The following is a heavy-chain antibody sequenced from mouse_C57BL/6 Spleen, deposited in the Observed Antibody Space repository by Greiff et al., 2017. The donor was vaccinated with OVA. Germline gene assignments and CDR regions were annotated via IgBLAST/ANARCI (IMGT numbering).Heavy chain of an antibody. CDR1: GYTFTSYW. D-gene: IGHD1-1*01. J-gene: IGHJ2*01. Sequence: QVQLQQPGAELVKPGASVKLSCKASGYTFTSYWMHWVKQRPGQGLEWIGMINPNSGSTNYNEKFKSKATLTVDKSSSTAYMQLSSLTSEDSAVYYCARTTAGGDPFDGWGQGTTLTVAS. V-gene: IGHV1-64*01. CDR3: ARTTAGGDPFDG. CDR2: INPNSGST.